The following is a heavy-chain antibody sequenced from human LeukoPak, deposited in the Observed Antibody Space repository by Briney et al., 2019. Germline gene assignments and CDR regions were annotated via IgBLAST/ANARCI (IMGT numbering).Heavy chain of an antibody. J-gene: IGHJ5*02. CDR2: IYYSRTT. D-gene: IGHD6-19*01. Sequence: SETLSLTCTVSGDSISTTCYFWAWIRPPPGEGLEWIGSIYYSRTTYFNSSLKSLVTSSVERSKKHFFLKISSLTVAASAWYYCARVDSSTHNWVDTWGQGIQVTVSS. V-gene: IGHV4-39*07. CDR3: ARVDSSTHNWVDT. CDR1: GDSISTTCYF.